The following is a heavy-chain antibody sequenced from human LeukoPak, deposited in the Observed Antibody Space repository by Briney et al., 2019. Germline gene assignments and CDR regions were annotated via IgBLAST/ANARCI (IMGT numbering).Heavy chain of an antibody. CDR2: INPDGSEK. D-gene: IGHD2-15*01. V-gene: IGHV3-7*03. CDR3: AKAQGSGGSCYVVCGFDI. CDR1: GFTFRTSW. Sequence: GGSLRLSCGASGFTFRTSWMNWVRQAPGKGLEWVASINPDGSEKYSVDSVKGRFTISRDNSKNTLYLQMNSLRAEDTAVYYCAKAQGSGGSCYVVCGFDIWGQGTMVTVSS. J-gene: IGHJ3*02.